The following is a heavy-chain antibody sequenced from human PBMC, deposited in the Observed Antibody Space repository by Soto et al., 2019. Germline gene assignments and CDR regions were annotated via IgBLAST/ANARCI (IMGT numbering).Heavy chain of an antibody. CDR3: ARAGYNIDY. CDR1: GGSISSYY. J-gene: IGHJ4*02. CDR2: IYYTGNT. Sequence: SETLSLTCTVSGGSISSYYWSWIRQPLGKGLEWIGYIYYTGNTNYNPSLKSRVTISVDTSKNQFSLKLSSVTAADTAVYYCARAGYNIDYWGQGTLVTVSS. D-gene: IGHD5-12*01. V-gene: IGHV4-59*01.